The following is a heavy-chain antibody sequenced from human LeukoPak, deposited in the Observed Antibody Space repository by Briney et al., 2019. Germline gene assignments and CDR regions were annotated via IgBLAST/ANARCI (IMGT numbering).Heavy chain of an antibody. V-gene: IGHV1-18*04. CDR3: ARVPVLWFGEFNFQH. Sequence: ASVKVSCKASGYTFTSYGISWVRQAPGQGLEWMGWISAYNGSTNYAQKLQGRVTMTTDTSTSTAYMELRSLRSDDTAVYYCARVPVLWFGEFNFQHWGQGTLVTVSS. CDR2: ISAYNGST. J-gene: IGHJ1*01. CDR1: GYTFTSYG. D-gene: IGHD3-10*01.